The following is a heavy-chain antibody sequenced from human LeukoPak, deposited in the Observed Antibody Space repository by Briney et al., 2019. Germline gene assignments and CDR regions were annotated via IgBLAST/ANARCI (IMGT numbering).Heavy chain of an antibody. CDR2: IYPGDSDT. CDR1: GHSFTNYW. V-gene: IGHV5-51*01. Sequence: GESLKISCKGSGHSFTNYWIGWVRQMPGRGLEWMGIIYPGDSDTRYIPSFQGQVTISADKSINTAYLQWSSLKASDTAMYYCARRVDSYWFFDYWGQGTLVTVSS. J-gene: IGHJ4*02. CDR3: ARRVDSYWFFDY. D-gene: IGHD1-26*01.